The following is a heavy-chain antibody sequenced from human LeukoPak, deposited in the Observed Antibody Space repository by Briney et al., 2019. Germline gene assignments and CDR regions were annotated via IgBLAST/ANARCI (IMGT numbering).Heavy chain of an antibody. Sequence: GALRLSCAASGFTFSNYAMHWVRQAPGKGLEWVAVISYDGNNKYYADSVKGRFTISRDNSKNTLYLQMNSLRAEDTAVYYCARGSIVVEPANQQGFDYWGQGTLATVSS. CDR1: GFTFSNYA. J-gene: IGHJ4*02. V-gene: IGHV3-30-3*01. D-gene: IGHD2-2*01. CDR3: ARGSIVVEPANQQGFDY. CDR2: ISYDGNNK.